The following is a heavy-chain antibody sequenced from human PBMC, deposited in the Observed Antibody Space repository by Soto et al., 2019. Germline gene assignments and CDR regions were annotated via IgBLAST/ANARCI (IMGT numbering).Heavy chain of an antibody. CDR2: ISSSGSTI. D-gene: IGHD6-19*01. CDR1: GFTFSSYE. V-gene: IGHV3-48*03. J-gene: IGHJ4*02. Sequence: PGGSLRLSCAASGFTFSSYEMNWVRQAPGKGLEWVSYISSSGSTIYYADSVKGRFTISRDNAKNSLYLQMNSLRAEDTAVYYCARPSSGWGPYYFDYWGQGTLVTVSS. CDR3: ARPSSGWGPYYFDY.